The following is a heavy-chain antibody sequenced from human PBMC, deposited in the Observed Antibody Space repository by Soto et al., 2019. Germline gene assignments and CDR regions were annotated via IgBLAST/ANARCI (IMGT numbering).Heavy chain of an antibody. CDR2: ISISGSTV. CDR1: GFIFSDFG. Sequence: GSLRLSCAGSGFIFSDFGMTWVRQAPGKGLEWASYISISGSTVYYADSVKGRFTISRDNAKNSLYLQMNSLRDEDSAVYYCARVTSGTLDSWGQGT. V-gene: IGHV3-48*02. D-gene: IGHD1-1*01. CDR3: ARVTSGTLDS. J-gene: IGHJ4*02.